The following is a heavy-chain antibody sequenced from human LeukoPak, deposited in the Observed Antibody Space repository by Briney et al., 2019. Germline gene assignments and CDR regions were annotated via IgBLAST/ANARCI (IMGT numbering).Heavy chain of an antibody. J-gene: IGHJ4*02. CDR3: AHDSNYVQNY. CDR1: GFSLSTSGVG. V-gene: IGHV2-5*01. Sequence: SGPTLVNPTQTLTLTCTFSGFSLSTSGVGVGWIRQPPGKALEWLALIYSNDDTRYSPSLKSRLTITRDTSKNQVVLTMTNMDLVDTATYYCAHDSNYVQNYWGQGTLVTLSS. CDR2: IYSNDDT. D-gene: IGHD3-16*01.